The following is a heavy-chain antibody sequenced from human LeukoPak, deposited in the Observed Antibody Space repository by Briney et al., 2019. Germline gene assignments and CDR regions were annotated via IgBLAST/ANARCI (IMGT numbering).Heavy chain of an antibody. Sequence: GESLKISCKGSGYSFTSYWFSWVRQMPGKGLEWMGRIDPSDSYTNYSPSFQGHVTISADKSISTAYLQWSSLKASDTAMYYCASTEQWLAPLDYWGQGTLVTVSS. D-gene: IGHD6-19*01. J-gene: IGHJ4*02. CDR2: IDPSDSYT. CDR3: ASTEQWLAPLDY. CDR1: GYSFTSYW. V-gene: IGHV5-10-1*01.